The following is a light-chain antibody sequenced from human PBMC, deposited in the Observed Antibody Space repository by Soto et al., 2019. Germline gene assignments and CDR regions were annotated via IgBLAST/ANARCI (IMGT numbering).Light chain of an antibody. CDR3: CSYAGYSTYV. CDR2: EAS. J-gene: IGLJ1*01. V-gene: IGLV2-23*01. Sequence: QSALAQPASVSWSPGQSITISCTGTSRDVGNYNLVSWYQHHPGKVPKLLIYEASKRPSGVSNRFSGSKSANTASLTISGLQAEDEADYYCCSYAGYSTYVFGVGTRSPS. CDR1: SRDVGNYNL.